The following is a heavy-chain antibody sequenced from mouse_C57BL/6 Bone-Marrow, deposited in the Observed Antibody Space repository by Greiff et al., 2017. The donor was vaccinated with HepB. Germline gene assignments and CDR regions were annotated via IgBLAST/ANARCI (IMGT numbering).Heavy chain of an antibody. J-gene: IGHJ4*01. V-gene: IGHV3-8*01. CDR1: GYSITSDY. Sequence: EVKLLESGPGLAKPSQTLSLTCSVTGYSITSDYWNWIRKFPGNKLEYIGYISYSGSTYYNPSLKSRISITRDTSKNQYYLQLNSVTTEDTATYYCARRTAQATFIDAMDYWGQGTSVTVSS. CDR3: ARRTAQATFIDAMDY. D-gene: IGHD3-2*02. CDR2: ISYSGST.